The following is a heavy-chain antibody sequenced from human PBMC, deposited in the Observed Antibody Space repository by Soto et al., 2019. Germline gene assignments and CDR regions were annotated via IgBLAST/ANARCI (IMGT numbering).Heavy chain of an antibody. Sequence: GGSLRLSCAASGFTFSSYTMSWVRQAPGKGLEWVSGISATGGSTYYADSVKGRFTFSRDNSKNTLYLQMNSLRAEDTAVYYCAKGFIRDCGGDCTVDTWGQGTLSPSPQ. CDR1: GFTFSSYT. D-gene: IGHD2-21*02. CDR3: AKGFIRDCGGDCTVDT. CDR2: ISATGGST. V-gene: IGHV3-23*01. J-gene: IGHJ5*02.